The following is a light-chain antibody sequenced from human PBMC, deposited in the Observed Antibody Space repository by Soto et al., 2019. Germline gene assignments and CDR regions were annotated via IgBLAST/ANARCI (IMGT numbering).Light chain of an antibody. CDR1: SSDIDDYNY. V-gene: IGLV2-14*03. CDR3: TSSTGGSIVV. Sequence: QSALTQPASVSGSPGQSITISCTGTSSDIDDYNYVSWYQQHPDKAPKVMIYDVSNRPSGVSTRFSGSKSGNTASLTISGLQAEDESDYYCTSSTGGSIVVFGGGTKLTVL. CDR2: DVS. J-gene: IGLJ2*01.